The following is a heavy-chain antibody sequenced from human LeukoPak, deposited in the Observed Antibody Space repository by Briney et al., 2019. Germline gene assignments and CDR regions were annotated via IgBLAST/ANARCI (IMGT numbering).Heavy chain of an antibody. D-gene: IGHD3-10*01. CDR3: ARGRAGNYYNHNDY. V-gene: IGHV3-74*01. J-gene: IGHJ4*01. CDR1: GFTIRGYW. CDR2: ISGDGSIT. Sequence: PGGSLRLSCAASGFTIRGYWMHWVRQAPGKGLVWVSRISGDGSITAYADSVKGRFTISRDNAKNTLYLQMNSLRAGDTAVYYCARGRAGNYYNHNDYWGQGTLVTVSS.